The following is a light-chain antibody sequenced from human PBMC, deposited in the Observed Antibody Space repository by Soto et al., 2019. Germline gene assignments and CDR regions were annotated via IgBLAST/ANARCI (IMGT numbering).Light chain of an antibody. Sequence: QSVLTQPPSASGTPGQRVTISCSGSSSNIGSNTVSWYQQLPGTAPKLLIYSSNQRPSGVPDRFSGSKSGTSASLAISGLRSEDEADYYCATWDDSLNGHVVFGGGTKLTVL. CDR2: SSN. V-gene: IGLV1-44*01. J-gene: IGLJ2*01. CDR1: SSNIGSNT. CDR3: ATWDDSLNGHVV.